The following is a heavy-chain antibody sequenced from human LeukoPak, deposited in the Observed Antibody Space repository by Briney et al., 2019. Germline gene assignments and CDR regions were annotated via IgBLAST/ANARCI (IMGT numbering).Heavy chain of an antibody. V-gene: IGHV3-74*01. J-gene: IGHJ6*02. CDR2: INTDGTIT. CDR1: GFTFRRYW. Sequence: GRSLRLSFAVSGFTFRRYWMYWVCQAPGEGLVWVSRINTDGTITTYAESVKGRFTISRDNPKNTLYLQMNSLRAEDTAVYYCATGGYYYYYGMDVWGQGTTVTVSS. CDR3: ATGGYYYYYGMDV.